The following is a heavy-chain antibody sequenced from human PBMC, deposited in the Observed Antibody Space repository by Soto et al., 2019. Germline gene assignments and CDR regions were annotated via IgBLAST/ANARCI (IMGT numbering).Heavy chain of an antibody. V-gene: IGHV6-1*01. D-gene: IGHD3-3*01. CDR2: TYYRSKWYN. CDR1: GDSVSRNSAG. J-gene: IGHJ4*02. CDR3: ARDLIDGVFAY. Sequence: SQTLSLTCAISGDSVSRNSAGWNWIGQSPSRGLEWLGRTYYRSKWYNDYALSVKGRITINPDTSKSQFSLQLNSVTPEDTAVYYCARDLIDGVFAYWGQGTPVTVSS.